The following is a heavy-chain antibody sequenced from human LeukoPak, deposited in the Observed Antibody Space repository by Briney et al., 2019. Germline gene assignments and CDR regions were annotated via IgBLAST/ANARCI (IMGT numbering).Heavy chain of an antibody. CDR3: ARAYSSSWYRPDAFDI. V-gene: IGHV4-59*01. D-gene: IGHD6-13*01. CDR2: IYYSGST. Sequence: PSETLSLTCAVSGGSISSYHWSWIRQPPGKALEPTGYIYYSGSTNYNPSLKSRVTISVDTSKNQFSLKLSSVTAADTAVYYCARAYSSSWYRPDAFDIWGQGTMVTVSS. J-gene: IGHJ3*02. CDR1: GGSISSYH.